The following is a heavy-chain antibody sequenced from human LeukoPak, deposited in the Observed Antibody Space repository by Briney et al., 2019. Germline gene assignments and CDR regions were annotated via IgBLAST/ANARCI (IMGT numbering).Heavy chain of an antibody. CDR2: IYHSGST. CDR1: GGSISSYY. CDR3: ARHAAFAEYQTHLTHFDY. J-gene: IGHJ4*02. Sequence: SETLSLTCTVSGGSISSYYWSWIRQPPGKRLEWIGYIYHSGSTNYNSSLKSRVTISVDTSKNQFSLKLSSVTAADTAVYYCARHAAFAEYQTHLTHFDYWGQGTLVTVSS. D-gene: IGHD2-2*01. V-gene: IGHV4-59*08.